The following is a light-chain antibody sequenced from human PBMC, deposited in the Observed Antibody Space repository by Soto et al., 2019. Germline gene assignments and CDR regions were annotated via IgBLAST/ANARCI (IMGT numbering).Light chain of an antibody. Sequence: QSVLTQPASVSGSPGQSIAISCTGTSSVVGTYDIVSWYQQHPGKVPKLIIYDVTIRPSGVSDRFSGSKSGNTASLTISGLQSEDEADYYCTSYTTSGTHVFGTGTKVTVL. V-gene: IGLV2-14*02. CDR1: SSVVGTYDI. CDR2: DVT. J-gene: IGLJ1*01. CDR3: TSYTTSGTHV.